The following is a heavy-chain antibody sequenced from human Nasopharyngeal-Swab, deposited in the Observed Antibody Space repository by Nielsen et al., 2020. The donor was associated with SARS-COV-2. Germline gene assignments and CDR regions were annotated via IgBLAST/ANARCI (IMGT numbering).Heavy chain of an antibody. V-gene: IGHV3-13*01. Sequence: GESLKISCAASGFTFSSYDMHWVRQVTGKGLEWVSAIGTADDTYYPGSVKGRFTISRENAKNSLYLQMNSLRAGDTAVYYCARASQYTSTWALTSPYFDYWGQGTLVTVSS. CDR3: ARASQYTSTWALTSPYFDY. D-gene: IGHD6-13*01. J-gene: IGHJ4*02. CDR1: GFTFSSYD. CDR2: IGTADDT.